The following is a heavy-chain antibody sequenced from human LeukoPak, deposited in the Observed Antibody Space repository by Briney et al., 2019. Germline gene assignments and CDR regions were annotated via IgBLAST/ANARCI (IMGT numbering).Heavy chain of an antibody. Sequence: PSETLSLTCTVSGGSISSAGYYWSWIRQHPGKGLEWIGDIYHSGSADLNPSLKSRLNMSVDISKNQFSLKLTSVVAADTAIYYCARDNSGTEASAAAFDIWGQGTMVTVSS. CDR1: GGSISSAGYY. CDR3: ARDNSGTEASAAAFDI. V-gene: IGHV4-31*03. J-gene: IGHJ3*02. D-gene: IGHD1-1*01. CDR2: IYHSGSA.